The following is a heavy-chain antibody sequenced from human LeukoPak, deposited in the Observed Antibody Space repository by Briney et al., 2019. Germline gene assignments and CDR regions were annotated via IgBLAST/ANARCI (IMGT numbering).Heavy chain of an antibody. V-gene: IGHV3-30*02. CDR3: AKDSERRLAAAGLTD. D-gene: IGHD6-13*01. CDR1: GFTFSSYG. J-gene: IGHJ4*02. CDR2: IRYDGSNK. Sequence: GGSLRLSCAASGFTFSSYGMHWVRQAPGKGLEWVAFIRYDGSNKYYADSVKGRFTISRDNSKNTLYLQMNSLRAEDTAVYYCAKDSERRLAAAGLTDWGQGTLVTVSS.